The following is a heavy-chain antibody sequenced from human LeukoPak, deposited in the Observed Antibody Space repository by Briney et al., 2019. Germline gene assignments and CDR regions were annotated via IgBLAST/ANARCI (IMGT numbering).Heavy chain of an antibody. D-gene: IGHD6-19*01. CDR3: ARSSKTQWLSPGDGFDI. Sequence: PSETLSLTCAVYGGPFSGYYWSWIRQPPGKGLEWIGEINHSGSTNYNPSLRSRVTISVDTSKSQFSLKFTSMTAADTAVYYCARSSKTQWLSPGDGFDIWGRGTLVTVSS. CDR1: GGPFSGYY. V-gene: IGHV4-34*01. CDR2: INHSGST. J-gene: IGHJ3*02.